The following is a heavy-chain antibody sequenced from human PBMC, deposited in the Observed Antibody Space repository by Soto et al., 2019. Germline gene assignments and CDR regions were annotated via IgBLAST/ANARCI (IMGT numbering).Heavy chain of an antibody. CDR1: GFTFSSYG. V-gene: IGHV3-33*01. J-gene: IGHJ6*02. CDR3: ARVGSGYDSSYYYYYGMDV. CDR2: IWYDGSNK. D-gene: IGHD5-12*01. Sequence: PGWSLRLSCAASGFTFSSYGMHWVRQAPGKGLEWVAVIWYDGSNKYYADSVKGRFTISRDNSKNTLYLQMNSLRAEDTAVYYCARVGSGYDSSYYYYYGMDVWGQGTTVTVSS.